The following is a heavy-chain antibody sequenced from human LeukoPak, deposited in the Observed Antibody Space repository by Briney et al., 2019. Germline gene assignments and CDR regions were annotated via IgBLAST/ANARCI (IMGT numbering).Heavy chain of an antibody. CDR2: INPSGGST. D-gene: IGHD1-26*01. CDR3: ARGTRDSGSYYLFDY. J-gene: IGHJ4*02. CDR1: GYTFTSYY. Sequence: GASVKVSCKASGYTFTSYYMHWVRQAPGQGLEWMGIINPSGGSTSYAQKFQGRVTMTTDTSTSTAYMELRSLRSDDTAVYYCARGTRDSGSYYLFDYWGQGTLVTVSS. V-gene: IGHV1-46*01.